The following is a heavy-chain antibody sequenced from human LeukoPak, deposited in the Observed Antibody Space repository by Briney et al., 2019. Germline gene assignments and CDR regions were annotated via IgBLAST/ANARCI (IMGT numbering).Heavy chain of an antibody. J-gene: IGHJ3*02. V-gene: IGHV4-61*02. CDR2: IYTSGST. CDR1: GGSISSGSYY. D-gene: IGHD3-16*02. CDR3: ARELPYDYVWGSYRPLAFDI. Sequence: SETLSLTCTVSGGSISSGSYYWSWIRQPAGKGLEWIGRIYTSGSTNYNPSLKSRVTMSVDTSKNQFSLKLSSVTAADTAVYYCARELPYDYVWGSYRPLAFDIWGQGTMVTVSS.